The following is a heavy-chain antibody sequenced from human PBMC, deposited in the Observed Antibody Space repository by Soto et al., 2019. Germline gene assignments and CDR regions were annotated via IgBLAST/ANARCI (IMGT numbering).Heavy chain of an antibody. CDR3: VLVAAWDY. D-gene: IGHD2-15*01. J-gene: IGHJ4*02. V-gene: IGHV1-69*02. Sequence: QVQLVQSGAEVKKPGSSVKVSCKASGGTFSSYTISWVRQAPGQGLEWMGRIIPILGIANYAQKFQGRVTITADKSTSTAYMELSSLRSEDTAVFYCVLVAAWDYWGQGTLVTVSS. CDR2: IIPILGIA. CDR1: GGTFSSYT.